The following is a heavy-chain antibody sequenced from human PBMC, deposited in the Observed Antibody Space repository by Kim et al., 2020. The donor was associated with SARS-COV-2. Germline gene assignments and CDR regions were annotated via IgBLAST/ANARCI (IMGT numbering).Heavy chain of an antibody. CDR2: IKRKSDGETT. CDR1: GFTFSDAW. D-gene: IGHD2-8*01. V-gene: IGHV3-15*01. Sequence: GGSLRLSCAASGFTFSDAWMSWVRQAPGKGLEWVGLIKRKSDGETTDYAGPVKRRFTISRDDSKNTLYLEMHNMKTRDTAEYYCATWTGVLWGQGPLVTVSS. J-gene: IGHJ4*02. CDR3: ATWTGVL.